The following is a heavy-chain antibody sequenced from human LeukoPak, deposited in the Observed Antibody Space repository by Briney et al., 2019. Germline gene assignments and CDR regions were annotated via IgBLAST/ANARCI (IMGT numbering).Heavy chain of an antibody. J-gene: IGHJ4*02. V-gene: IGHV3-48*03. CDR1: GFNFSNYE. CDR3: ARDSGHSSGDDCNHFDY. D-gene: IGHD2-21*02. Sequence: GGSLRLSCAASGFNFSNYEFNWVRQAPGRGLGWVSYISRSGSFITYGDSVKGRFTISRDNAKNSLYLQMNSLRAEDTAVYYCARDSGHSSGDDCNHFDYWGQGTLVTVSS. CDR2: ISRSGSFI.